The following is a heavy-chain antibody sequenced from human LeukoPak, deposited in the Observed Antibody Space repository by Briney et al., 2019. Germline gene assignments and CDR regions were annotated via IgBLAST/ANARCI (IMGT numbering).Heavy chain of an antibody. CDR2: ISGSGGST. Sequence: TGGSLRLSCAASGFTFSSYAMSWVRQAPGKGLEWVSAISGSGGSTYYADSVKGRFTISRDNSKNTLYLQMNSLRAEDTAVYYCAKDLIAYRGYSNYLVGWGQGTLVTVSS. J-gene: IGHJ4*02. CDR1: GFTFSSYA. D-gene: IGHD4-11*01. CDR3: AKDLIAYRGYSNYLVG. V-gene: IGHV3-23*01.